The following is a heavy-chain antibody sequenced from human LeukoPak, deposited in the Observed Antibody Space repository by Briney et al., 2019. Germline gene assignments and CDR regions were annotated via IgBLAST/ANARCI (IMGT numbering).Heavy chain of an antibody. CDR1: AGSISSYY. D-gene: IGHD6-6*01. Sequence: MPSQTLSLTRTVSAGSISSYYWSWIRQPPGKGLEWSGYIYYSGSTNYNPSLKSRVTISVDTSKNQFSLKLSSVTAADAAVYYCARVFYSSSYYYYYGMDVWGQGTTVTVSS. CDR3: ARVFYSSSYYYYYGMDV. J-gene: IGHJ6*02. CDR2: IYYSGST. V-gene: IGHV4-59*01.